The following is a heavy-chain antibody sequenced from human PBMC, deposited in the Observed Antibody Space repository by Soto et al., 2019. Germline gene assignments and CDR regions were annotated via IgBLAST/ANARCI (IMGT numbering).Heavy chain of an antibody. D-gene: IGHD5-18*01. CDR1: GYTFTSYD. CDR2: MNPNSGNT. J-gene: IGHJ4*02. V-gene: IGHV1-8*01. Sequence: QVQLVQSGAEVKKPGASVKVSCKASGYTFTSYDINWVRQATGQGLEWMGWMNPNSGNTADAQKYQGRVTMTRNTSISTAYQELSSLRSVETAVYYCAREGGYSYGFGYWGQGTLVTVSS. CDR3: AREGGYSYGFGY.